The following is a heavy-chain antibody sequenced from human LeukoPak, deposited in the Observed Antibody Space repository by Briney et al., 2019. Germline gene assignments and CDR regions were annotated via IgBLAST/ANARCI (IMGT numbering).Heavy chain of an antibody. Sequence: PSQTLSLTCTVSGGSISSGDYYWGWIRQPPGKGLEWIGYIYYSGSTYYNPSLKSRVTISVVTSKNQFSLKLSSVTAADTAVYYCARAPVHGLVGLYYYDYKDVWGKGTTDTVSS. CDR1: GGSISSGDYY. CDR3: ARAPVHGLVGLYYYDYKDV. CDR2: IYYSGST. D-gene: IGHD1-1*01. J-gene: IGHJ6*03. V-gene: IGHV4-30-4*08.